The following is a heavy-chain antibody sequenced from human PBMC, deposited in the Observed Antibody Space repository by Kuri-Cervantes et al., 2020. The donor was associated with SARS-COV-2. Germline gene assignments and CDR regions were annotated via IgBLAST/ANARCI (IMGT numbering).Heavy chain of an antibody. Sequence: LRIPGAASGFTFSSYGMHWVRQAPGKGLEWVAVISYDGSNKYYADSVKGRFTISRDNSKNTLYLQLNSLRAEDTAVYYCARDQMRPDAFDIWGQGTMVSVSS. CDR2: ISYDGSNK. CDR1: GFTFSSYG. D-gene: IGHD6-25*01. J-gene: IGHJ3*02. V-gene: IGHV3-30*19. CDR3: ARDQMRPDAFDI.